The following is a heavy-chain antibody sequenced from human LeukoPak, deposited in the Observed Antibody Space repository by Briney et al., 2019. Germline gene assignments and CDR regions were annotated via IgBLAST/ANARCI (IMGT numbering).Heavy chain of an antibody. Sequence: PSETLSLTCTVSGGSISSRSYYWVWIRQPPGKGLEWIGSVYYSGGTYYNPSLKSRVTISIDTSKNQFFVKLSSVTAADTAVYYCARGRDYIRLRSLDYWGQGTLVTVSS. CDR2: VYYSGGT. V-gene: IGHV4-39*01. D-gene: IGHD5-12*01. J-gene: IGHJ4*02. CDR3: ARGRDYIRLRSLDY. CDR1: GGSISSRSYY.